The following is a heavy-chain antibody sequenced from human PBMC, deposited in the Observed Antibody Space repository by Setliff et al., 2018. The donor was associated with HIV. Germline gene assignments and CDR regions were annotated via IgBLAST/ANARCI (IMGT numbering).Heavy chain of an antibody. CDR2: ISYDSRFI. Sequence: PGGSLRLSCAASGFTFSNYNMNWVRQAPGKGLEWVSSISYDSRFIYHADSMKGRFTISRDNAKNTPYLQMNSLRADDMAVYYCARGGSGWTGDYDYWGQGTLVTVSS. CDR3: ARGGSGWTGDYDY. J-gene: IGHJ4*02. V-gene: IGHV3-21*01. CDR1: GFTFSNYN. D-gene: IGHD6-19*01.